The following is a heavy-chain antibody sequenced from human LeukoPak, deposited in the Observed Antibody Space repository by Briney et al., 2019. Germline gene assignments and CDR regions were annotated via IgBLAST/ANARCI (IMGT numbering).Heavy chain of an antibody. CDR2: IKEDGSDK. Sequence: HPGGSLRLSCAASGFTFSNYWVTWVRQAPGKGLEWVASIKEDGSDKYYVDSVKGRFTISRDNAKNSLYLQMNSLRAEDTAVHYCALYARVPDHWGQGTLVTVSS. CDR1: GFTFSNYW. V-gene: IGHV3-7*01. J-gene: IGHJ5*02. CDR3: ALYARVPDH. D-gene: IGHD3-16*01.